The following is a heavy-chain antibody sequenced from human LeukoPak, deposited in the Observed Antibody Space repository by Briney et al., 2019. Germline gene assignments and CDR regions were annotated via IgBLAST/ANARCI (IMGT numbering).Heavy chain of an antibody. D-gene: IGHD2-2*02. CDR2: ISAYNGNT. V-gene: IGHV1-18*01. Sequence: WASVKVSCKASGYTFTSYGISWVRQAPGQGLEWMGWISAYNGNTNYAQKLQGRVTMTTDTSTSTAYMELRSLGSDDTAVYYCARDLFDQLLYPNWFDPWGQGTLVTVSS. CDR3: ARDLFDQLLYPNWFDP. CDR1: GYTFTSYG. J-gene: IGHJ5*02.